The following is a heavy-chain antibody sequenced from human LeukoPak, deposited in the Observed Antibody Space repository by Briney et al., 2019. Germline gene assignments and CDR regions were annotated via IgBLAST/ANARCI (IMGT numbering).Heavy chain of an antibody. D-gene: IGHD1-20*01. J-gene: IGHJ4*02. CDR3: AKGYNWINY. CDR1: GFTFSNAW. CDR2: ISYDGSNK. V-gene: IGHV3-30*18. Sequence: GSLRLSCAASGFTFSNAWMNWVRQAPGKGLEWVAVISYDGSNKYYADSVKGRFTISRDNSKNTLYLQMNSLRAEDTAVYYCAKGYNWINYWGQGTLATVSS.